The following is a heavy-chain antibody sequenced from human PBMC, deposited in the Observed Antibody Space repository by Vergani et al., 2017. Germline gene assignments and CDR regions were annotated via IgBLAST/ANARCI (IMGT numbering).Heavy chain of an antibody. D-gene: IGHD2-21*02. CDR2: FSKGGTT. CDR3: ARSSCGGDCYEFEY. J-gene: IGHJ4*02. Sequence: QVQLQESGPGLVKSSETLSLTCSVSFDSIRNLYCNWIRQPPGKGLEWIGSFSKGGTTSLHPSVKSRVAISSDTAKNRFSLKLTSVSAADTAVYYCARSSCGGDCYEFEYWGQGILVSVS. V-gene: IGHV4-59*04. CDR1: FDSIRNLY.